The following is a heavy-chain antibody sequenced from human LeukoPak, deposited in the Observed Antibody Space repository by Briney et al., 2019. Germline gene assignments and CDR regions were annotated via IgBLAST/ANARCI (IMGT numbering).Heavy chain of an antibody. J-gene: IGHJ4*02. D-gene: IGHD4-17*01. V-gene: IGHV3-53*01. CDR3: GGEGKY. CDR1: GLSVSSTY. CDR2: IYSGGGT. Sequence: GGSLRLSCAASGLSVSSTYMTWVRQAPGKGLEWVSVIYSGGGTNYADPLKGRFSISRDNSKNTLYLQMNSLRAEDTAVYYCGGEGKYWGQGTLVTVSS.